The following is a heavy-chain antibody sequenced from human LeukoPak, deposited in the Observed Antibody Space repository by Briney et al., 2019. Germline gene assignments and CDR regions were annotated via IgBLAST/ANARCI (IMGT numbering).Heavy chain of an antibody. CDR1: GFTFSSYG. CDR2: ISGSGGST. J-gene: IGHJ4*02. V-gene: IGHV3-23*01. Sequence: PGGSLRPSCAASGFTFSSYGMSWVRQAPGKGLEWVSAISGSGGSTYYADSVKGRFTISRDNSKNTLYLQMNSLRAEDTAVYYCAKDLWELLPFDYWGQGTLVTVSS. D-gene: IGHD1-26*01. CDR3: AKDLWELLPFDY.